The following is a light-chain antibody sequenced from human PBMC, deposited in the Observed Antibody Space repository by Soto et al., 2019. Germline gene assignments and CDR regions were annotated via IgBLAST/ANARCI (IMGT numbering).Light chain of an antibody. CDR3: QHPRWT. CDR1: QSVSSN. V-gene: IGKV3-11*01. J-gene: IGKJ5*01. Sequence: EIVLTQSPATLSLSAVEIATLSCRASQSVSSNLAWYQQKPGQAPRLLIYDASNRATGIPARFSGSGSGTDFTLTISSLEPEDFAVYYCQHPRWTFGQGTRLEIK. CDR2: DAS.